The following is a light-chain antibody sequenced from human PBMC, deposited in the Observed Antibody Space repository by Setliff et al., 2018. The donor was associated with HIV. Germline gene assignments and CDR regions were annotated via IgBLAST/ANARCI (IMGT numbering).Light chain of an antibody. CDR2: GNN. CDR1: SSNIGAGNV. Sequence: QSALAQPPSVSGAPGQRVTISCTGSSSNIGAGNVVHWYQQLPGTAPKLLIFGNNNRPSVVPDRFSGSKSGTSASLAITGLQAEDEADYYCQSYDNSLSGSLFGGGT. J-gene: IGLJ2*01. V-gene: IGLV1-40*01. CDR3: QSYDNSLSGSL.